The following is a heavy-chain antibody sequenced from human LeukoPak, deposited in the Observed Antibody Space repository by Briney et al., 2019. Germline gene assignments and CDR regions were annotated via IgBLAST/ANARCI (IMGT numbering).Heavy chain of an antibody. CDR2: IYYSGST. Sequence: PSETLSLTCTVSGGSISSYYWSWIRQPPGKGLEWIGYIYYSGSTNYNPSLKSRVTISVDMSKNQFSLKLSSVTAADTAVYYCARGIAARYFDYWGQGTLVTVSS. J-gene: IGHJ4*02. V-gene: IGHV4-59*01. D-gene: IGHD6-6*01. CDR3: ARGIAARYFDY. CDR1: GGSISSYY.